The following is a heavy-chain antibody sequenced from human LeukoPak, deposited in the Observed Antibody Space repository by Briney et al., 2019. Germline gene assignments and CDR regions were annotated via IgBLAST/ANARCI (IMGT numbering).Heavy chain of an antibody. J-gene: IGHJ6*02. CDR1: GGSFSGYY. Sequence: SETLPLTCAVYGGSFSGYYWSWIRQPPGKGLEWIGEINHSGSTNYNPSLKSRVTISVDTSKNQFSLKLSSVTAADTAVYYCARQHYSNYGGYYGMDVWGQGTTVTVSS. V-gene: IGHV4-34*01. CDR2: INHSGST. CDR3: ARQHYSNYGGYYGMDV. D-gene: IGHD4-11*01.